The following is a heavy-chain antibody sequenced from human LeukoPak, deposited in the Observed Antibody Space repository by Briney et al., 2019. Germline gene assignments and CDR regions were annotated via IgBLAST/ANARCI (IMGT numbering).Heavy chain of an antibody. CDR3: ARLPRAWTTSKNYYYGMDV. CDR2: IYYTGNT. J-gene: IGHJ6*02. D-gene: IGHD4-11*01. Sequence: PSETLSLTCTVSGGSISGYYWSWIRQPPGKGLEWIGYIYYTGNTKYNPSLKSRVTISEDTSKHQFSLKLSSVTAADTAVYYCARLPRAWTTSKNYYYGMDVWGQGTTVTVSS. V-gene: IGHV4-59*01. CDR1: GGSISGYY.